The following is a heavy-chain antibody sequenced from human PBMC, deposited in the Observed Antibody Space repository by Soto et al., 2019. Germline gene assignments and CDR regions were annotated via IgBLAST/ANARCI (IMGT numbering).Heavy chain of an antibody. D-gene: IGHD4-17*01. J-gene: IGHJ3*02. CDR3: AKVQRLRLHAFDI. Sequence: EVQLLESGGGLVQPGGSLRLSCAASGFTFSSYAMSWVRQAPGEGLEWVSAISGSGGSTYYADSVKGRFTISRDNSKNTLYLQMNSLRAEDTAVYYCAKVQRLRLHAFDIWGQGTMVTVSS. CDR1: GFTFSSYA. V-gene: IGHV3-23*01. CDR2: ISGSGGST.